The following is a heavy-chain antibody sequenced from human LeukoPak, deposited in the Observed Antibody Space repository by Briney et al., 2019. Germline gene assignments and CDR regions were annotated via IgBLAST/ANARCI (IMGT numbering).Heavy chain of an antibody. CDR3: ARDLYYNSADF. J-gene: IGHJ4*01. CDR2: INTDGTTT. D-gene: IGHD3-10*01. V-gene: IGHV3-74*01. CDR1: GFTFSSHW. Sequence: GGSLRLSCAASGFTFSSHWMHWVRHAPGKGLVWVSRINTDGTTTTYADSAKGRFTISRDNAKNTLYLQMNSLRAEDTAVYFCARDLYYNSADFWGHGSLVTVSS.